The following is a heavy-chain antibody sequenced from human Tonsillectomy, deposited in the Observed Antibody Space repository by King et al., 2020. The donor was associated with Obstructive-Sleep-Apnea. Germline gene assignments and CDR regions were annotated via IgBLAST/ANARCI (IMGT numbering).Heavy chain of an antibody. V-gene: IGHV3-9*01. CDR1: GFTFDDYA. CDR2: ISWNRGRI. Sequence: VQLVESGGGLVQPGRPLRLSCGASGFTFDDYAMHWVRQAPGKGLEWVSGISWNRGRIGHADSVKGRFTISRDNTKNSVYLQMNSLRGEDTAMYYCAKDIYSGWYEGHFEYWGQGALVTVSS. CDR3: AKDIYSGWYEGHFEY. D-gene: IGHD6-19*01. J-gene: IGHJ4*02.